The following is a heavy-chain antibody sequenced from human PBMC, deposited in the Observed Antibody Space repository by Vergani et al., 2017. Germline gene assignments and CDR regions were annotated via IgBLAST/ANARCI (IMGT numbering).Heavy chain of an antibody. CDR3: VYRKTECGTTGCFYPIYYYYYIDV. D-gene: IGHD1-7*01. CDR2: IYWTDDQ. J-gene: IGHJ6*03. Sequence: QITLKESGPTLVKPTQTLTLTCTFSGFSLNTRGVSVAWIRQPPGKALDWLALIYWTDDQHYSPSLNNRVTITKDTSKNQVVLTMTNMDYVDTGTYYCVYRKTECGTTGCFYPIYYYYYIDVWGKGTMVTVSS. V-gene: IGHV2-5*04. CDR1: GFSLNTRGVS.